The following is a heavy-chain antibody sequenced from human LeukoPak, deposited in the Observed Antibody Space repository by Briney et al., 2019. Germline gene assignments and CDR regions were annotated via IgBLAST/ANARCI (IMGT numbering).Heavy chain of an antibody. CDR2: ISGSGGST. Sequence: GGSLRLSCAASGFTFSSYAMSWVRQAPGKGLEWVSAISGSGGSTYYADSVKGRFTISRDNSKNTLYLQMNSLRAEDTAVYYCAKAHEVLRYFDWIYYYYYGMDAWGQGTTVTVSS. CDR3: AKAHEVLRYFDWIYYYYYGMDA. J-gene: IGHJ6*02. V-gene: IGHV3-23*01. D-gene: IGHD3-9*01. CDR1: GFTFSSYA.